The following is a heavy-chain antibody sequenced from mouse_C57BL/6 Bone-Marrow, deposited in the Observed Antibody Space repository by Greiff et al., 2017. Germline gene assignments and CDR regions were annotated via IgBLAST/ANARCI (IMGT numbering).Heavy chain of an antibody. J-gene: IGHJ3*01. D-gene: IGHD1-1*01. V-gene: IGHV1-26*01. CDR2: INPNNGGT. CDR3: ARSDGSSYGAGFAY. CDR1: GYTFTDYY. Sequence: VQLQQSGPELVKPGASVKISCKASGYTFTDYYMNWVKQSHGKSLEWIGDINPNNGGTSYNQKFKGKATLTVDKSSSTAYMELRSLTSEDSAVYYCARSDGSSYGAGFAYWGQGTLVTVSA.